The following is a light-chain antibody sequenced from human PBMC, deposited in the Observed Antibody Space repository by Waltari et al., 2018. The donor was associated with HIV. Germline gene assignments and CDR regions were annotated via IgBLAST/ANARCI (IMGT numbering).Light chain of an antibody. CDR2: SAS. V-gene: IGKV1-17*02. Sequence: DIQMTQSPSSLSASIGERVTITCRARQAVSDDLGWYQQTPGAAPRRLIYSASSVENGVPSRFSGSRAGEDFTLTITNLQPEDCATYYCLQHHSYPLTFGGGTKVEI. CDR3: LQHHSYPLT. J-gene: IGKJ4*01. CDR1: QAVSDD.